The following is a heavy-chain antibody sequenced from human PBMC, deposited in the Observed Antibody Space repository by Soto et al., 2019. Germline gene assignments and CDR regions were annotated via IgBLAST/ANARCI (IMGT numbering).Heavy chain of an antibody. CDR1: GGSMSSSGYS. Sequence: PSETLSLTCTVSGGSMSSSGYSWNWIRQPPGKGLEWIGYKYNSGNTYYNPSLKSRVTISVDRAKNQFSLKLTSVTAPDTAVYFCATQSYMNSRDYYYYARDVWGQGTTVTVSS. CDR2: KYNSGNT. CDR3: ATQSYMNSRDYYYYARDV. J-gene: IGHJ6*02. D-gene: IGHD3-10*01. V-gene: IGHV4-30-2*01.